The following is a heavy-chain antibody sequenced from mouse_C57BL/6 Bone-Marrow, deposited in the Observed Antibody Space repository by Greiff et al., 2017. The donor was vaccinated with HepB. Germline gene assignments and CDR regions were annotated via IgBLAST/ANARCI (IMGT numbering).Heavy chain of an antibody. D-gene: IGHD4-1*01. CDR3: ARETGTEAMDY. V-gene: IGHV1-76*01. CDR1: GYTFTDYY. Sequence: QVQLKESGAELVRPGASVKLSCKASGYTFTDYYINWVKQRPGQGLEWIARIYPGSGNTYYNEKFKGKATLTAEKSSSTAYMQLSSLTSEDSAVYFCARETGTEAMDYWGQGTSVTVSS. CDR2: IYPGSGNT. J-gene: IGHJ4*01.